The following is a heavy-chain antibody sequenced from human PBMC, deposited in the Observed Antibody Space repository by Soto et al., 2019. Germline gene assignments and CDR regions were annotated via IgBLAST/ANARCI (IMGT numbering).Heavy chain of an antibody. CDR3: AKDTGRGGGSVFDY. V-gene: IGHV3-30*04. CDR2: ISFDGRNK. CDR1: GFPFSSYA. D-gene: IGHD2-15*01. Sequence: GGSLRLSCAASGFPFSSYAVHWVRLAPGKGLEWVAVISFDGRNKYYGESVKGRFTISRDNFKDTLYLQMNSLRAEDTAVYYCAKDTGRGGGSVFDYWGQGTLVTVSS. J-gene: IGHJ4*02.